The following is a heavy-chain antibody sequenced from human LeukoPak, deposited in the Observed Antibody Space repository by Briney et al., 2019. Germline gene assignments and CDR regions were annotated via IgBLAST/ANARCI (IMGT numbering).Heavy chain of an antibody. CDR3: ARDQLKKSSHNWFDP. V-gene: IGHV4-4*07. Sequence: PSETPSLTCTVSGGSISSYYWSWIRQPAGKGLEWIGRIYTSGSTNYNPSLKSRVTMSVDTSKNQFSLKLSSVTAADTAVYYCARDQLKKSSHNWFDPWGQGTLVTVSS. J-gene: IGHJ5*02. CDR1: GGSISSYY. D-gene: IGHD2-2*01. CDR2: IYTSGST.